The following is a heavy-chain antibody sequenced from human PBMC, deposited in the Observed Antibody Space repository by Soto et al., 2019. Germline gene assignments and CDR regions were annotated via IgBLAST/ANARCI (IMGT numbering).Heavy chain of an antibody. J-gene: IGHJ5*02. CDR1: GFTFSSYA. V-gene: IGHV3-23*01. CDR3: AKVSVAAVAGDSWFDL. Sequence: EVQLLESGGGLVHPGGSLRLSCAASGFTFSSYAMSRVRQAPGKGLAWVSGISDSGYSTYYADSVKGRFTISRDNSKNTLYLQMNSLRADDTAVYYCAKVSVAAVAGDSWFDLWGQGTLVTVSS. D-gene: IGHD6-19*01. CDR2: ISDSGYST.